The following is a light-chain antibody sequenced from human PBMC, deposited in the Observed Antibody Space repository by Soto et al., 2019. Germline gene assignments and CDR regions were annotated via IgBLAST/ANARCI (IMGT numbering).Light chain of an antibody. CDR1: SSYIGAGYH. CDR3: QSYDSSLSGPV. V-gene: IGLV1-40*01. Sequence: QSVLTQPPSVSGAPGQRVTISCTGSSSYIGAGYHVHWYQQLPGTAPKLLISGNSNRPSGVPDRFSGSKSGTSASLAITGLQAEDEADYYCQSYDSSLSGPVFGGGTKRTVL. CDR2: GNS. J-gene: IGLJ3*02.